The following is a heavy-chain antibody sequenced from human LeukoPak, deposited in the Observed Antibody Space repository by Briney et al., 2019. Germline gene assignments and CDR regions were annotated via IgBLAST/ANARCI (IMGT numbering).Heavy chain of an antibody. Sequence: ASVKVSCKASGYTFTNFGISWVRQAPGQGLEWMGWISGYNDNPNYAQKLQGRVTLTTDTSTSTAYMELRSLRHDDTAVYYCARDDSADWGQGSLVTVSS. CDR1: GYTFTNFG. D-gene: IGHD2-21*01. V-gene: IGHV1-18*01. CDR2: ISGYNDNP. J-gene: IGHJ4*02. CDR3: ARDDSAD.